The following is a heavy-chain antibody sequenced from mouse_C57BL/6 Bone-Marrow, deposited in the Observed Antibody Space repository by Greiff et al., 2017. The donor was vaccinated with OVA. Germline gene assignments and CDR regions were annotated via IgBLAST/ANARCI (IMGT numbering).Heavy chain of an antibody. CDR3: ARHVYGSSYDWYFDV. J-gene: IGHJ1*03. Sequence: VKVVESGPGLVAPSQSLSITCTVSGFSLTSYGVHWVRQPPGKGLEWLVVIWSDGSTTYNSALKSRLSISKDNSKSQVFLKMNSLQTDDTAMYYCARHVYGSSYDWYFDVWGTGTTVTVSS. D-gene: IGHD1-1*01. CDR1: GFSLTSYG. V-gene: IGHV2-6-1*01. CDR2: IWSDGST.